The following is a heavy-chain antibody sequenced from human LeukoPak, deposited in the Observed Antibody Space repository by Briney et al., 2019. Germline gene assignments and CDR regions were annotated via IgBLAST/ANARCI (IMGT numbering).Heavy chain of an antibody. CDR3: ARALITMVRGISDDAFDT. J-gene: IGHJ3*02. CDR2: ISYDGSNK. V-gene: IGHV3-30*04. D-gene: IGHD3-10*01. CDR1: GFTLSSYA. Sequence: PGGSLRLSCAASGFTLSSYAMHWVRQAPGKGLEWVAVISYDGSNKYYADSVKGRFTISRDNSKNTLYLQMNSLRAEDTAVYYCARALITMVRGISDDAFDTWGQGTMVTVSS.